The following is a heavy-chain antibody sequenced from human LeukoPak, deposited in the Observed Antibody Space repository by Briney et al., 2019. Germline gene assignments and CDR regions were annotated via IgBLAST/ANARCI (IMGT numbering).Heavy chain of an antibody. CDR3: ARSNYYTVDV. CDR1: GFTSSDYY. Sequence: GGSLRLSCAASGFTSSDYYMTWIRQPPGKGPEWISYISSSGGATTYVDSVKGRFTISRDNAKNSLYLQMNSLRADDTAVYYCARSNYYTVDVWGQGAAVTVSS. J-gene: IGHJ6*02. CDR2: ISSSGGAT. V-gene: IGHV3-11*03.